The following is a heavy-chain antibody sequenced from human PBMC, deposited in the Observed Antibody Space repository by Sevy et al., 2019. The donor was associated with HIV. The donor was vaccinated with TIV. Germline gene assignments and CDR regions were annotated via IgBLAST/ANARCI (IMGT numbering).Heavy chain of an antibody. CDR1: GFSFSSYS. V-gene: IGHV3-21*01. Sequence: GGSLRLSCAASGFSFSSYSVSWVRQAPGKGLEWVASIGSSNSYIYYADSEKGRFTISRDNAKNSLFLHMNTLRAEDTAVYYCARSYSSSWYILYYFEYWGQGTPVTVSS. CDR3: ARSYSSSWYILYYFEY. CDR2: IGSSNSYI. J-gene: IGHJ4*02. D-gene: IGHD6-13*01.